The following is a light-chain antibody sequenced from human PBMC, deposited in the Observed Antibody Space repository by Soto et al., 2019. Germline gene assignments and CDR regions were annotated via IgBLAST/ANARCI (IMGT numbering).Light chain of an antibody. V-gene: IGKV3-15*01. J-gene: IGKJ5*01. Sequence: EVVMTQSPATLSMSSGERVTISCRASQSVRSNLAWYQQKPGQSPRLLXYGASTRATGIPARFSGSGSGTELTLTISSLQPEDFAVYYCQQYNHWPPITFGQGTRLEIK. CDR2: GAS. CDR1: QSVRSN. CDR3: QQYNHWPPIT.